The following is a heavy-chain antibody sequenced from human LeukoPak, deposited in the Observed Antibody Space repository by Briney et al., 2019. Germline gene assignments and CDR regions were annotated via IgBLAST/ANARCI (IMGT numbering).Heavy chain of an antibody. V-gene: IGHV4-59*01. CDR2: IYYSGST. Sequence: SETLSLTCTVSGGSISSYYWSWIRQPPGKGLEWIGYIYYSGSTNYNPSLKSRVTISVDTSKNQFSLKPSSVTAADTAVYYCAREGSSRSFDYWGQGTLVTVSS. J-gene: IGHJ4*02. CDR1: GGSISSYY. D-gene: IGHD6-6*01. CDR3: AREGSSRSFDY.